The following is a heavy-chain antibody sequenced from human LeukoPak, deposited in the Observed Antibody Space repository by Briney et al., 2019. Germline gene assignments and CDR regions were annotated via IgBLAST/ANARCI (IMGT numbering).Heavy chain of an antibody. CDR2: INPNSGDT. J-gene: IGHJ4*02. V-gene: IGHV1-2*02. D-gene: IGHD1-1*01. CDR3: ARGTQELDY. Sequence: GASVKVSCKASGYTFTGYYMHWVRQAPGQGLEWMGWINPNSGDTNYAQKLQGRVTMTTDTSTSTAYMELRSLRSDVTAVYYCARGTQELDYWGQGTLVTVSS. CDR1: GYTFTGYY.